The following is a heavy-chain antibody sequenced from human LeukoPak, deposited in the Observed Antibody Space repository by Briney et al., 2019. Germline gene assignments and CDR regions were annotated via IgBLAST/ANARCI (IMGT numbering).Heavy chain of an antibody. V-gene: IGHV3-74*01. J-gene: IGHJ3*02. CDR2: INSDGSST. CDR3: TTEIVVEAFDI. D-gene: IGHD3-22*01. CDR1: GFTFSSYW. Sequence: PGGSLRLSCAASGFTFSSYWMHWVRQAPGKGLVWVSRINSDGSSTSYADSVKGRFTISRDNAKNTLYLQMNSLKTEDTAVYYCTTEIVVEAFDIWGQGTMVTVSS.